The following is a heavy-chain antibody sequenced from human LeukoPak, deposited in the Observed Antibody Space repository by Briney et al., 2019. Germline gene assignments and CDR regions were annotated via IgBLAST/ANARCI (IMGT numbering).Heavy chain of an antibody. D-gene: IGHD3-3*01. CDR1: GGSFSGYC. V-gene: IGHV4-34*01. CDR3: ARRRITIFGVVYYFDY. CDR2: INHSGST. Sequence: SETLSLTCAVYGGSFSGYCWSWIRQPPGKGLEWIGEINHSGSTNYNPSLKSRVTISVDTSKNQFSLKLSSVTAADTAVYYCARRRITIFGVVYYFDYWGQGTLVTVSS. J-gene: IGHJ4*02.